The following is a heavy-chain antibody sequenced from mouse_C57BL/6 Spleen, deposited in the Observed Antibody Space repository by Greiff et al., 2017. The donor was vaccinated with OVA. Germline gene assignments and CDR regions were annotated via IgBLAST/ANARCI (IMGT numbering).Heavy chain of an antibody. CDR3: ARSPLHYYAMDY. J-gene: IGHJ4*01. CDR1: GYTFTDYY. Sequence: QVQLQQSGAELVRPGASVKLSCKASGYTFTDYYINWVKQRPGQGLEWIARIYPGSGNTYYNEKFKGKATLTAEKSSSTAYMQLSSLTSEDSAVYFCARSPLHYYAMDYWGQGTSVTVSS. CDR2: IYPGSGNT. V-gene: IGHV1-76*01.